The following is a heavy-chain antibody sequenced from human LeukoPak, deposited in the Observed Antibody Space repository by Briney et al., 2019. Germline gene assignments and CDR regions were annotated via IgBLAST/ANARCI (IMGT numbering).Heavy chain of an antibody. V-gene: IGHV4-34*01. CDR1: GGSFSGYY. CDR2: INHSGNT. D-gene: IGHD3-10*01. Sequence: SETLSLTCAVYGGSFSGYYWSWIRQPPGKGLEWLWEINHSGNTKYNPSLKSRVTISVDTSKNQFSLKLSSVTAADTAVYYCARRLGRKFGERFYYYHYMDVWGKGTTVTVSS. J-gene: IGHJ6*03. CDR3: ARRLGRKFGERFYYYHYMDV.